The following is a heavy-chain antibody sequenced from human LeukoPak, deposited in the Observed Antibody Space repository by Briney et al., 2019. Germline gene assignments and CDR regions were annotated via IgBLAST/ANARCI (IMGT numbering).Heavy chain of an antibody. CDR2: IYDSGST. CDR1: GGSIRSSYYY. Sequence: PSETLSLTCTVSGGSIRSSYYYWGWIRQPPGKGLEWIGSIYDSGSTYYNPSLKSRVTISVDTSKNQFSLKLNSVTAADTAVYYCARGMDNGGQLFDYWGQGTLVTVSS. V-gene: IGHV4-39*01. J-gene: IGHJ4*02. CDR3: ARGMDNGGQLFDY. D-gene: IGHD4-23*01.